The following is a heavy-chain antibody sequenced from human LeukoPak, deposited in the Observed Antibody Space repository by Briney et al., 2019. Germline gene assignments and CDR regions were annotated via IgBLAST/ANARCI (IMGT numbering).Heavy chain of an antibody. CDR1: GLTFSSYG. CDR3: AKGFVDYFDY. D-gene: IGHD3-3*01. Sequence: GGSLRLSCAASGLTFSSYGMHWVRQAPGKGLEWVAVISYDGSNKYYADSVKGRFTISRDNSKNTLYLQMNSLRAEDTAVYYCAKGFVDYFDYWGQGTLVTVSS. CDR2: ISYDGSNK. J-gene: IGHJ4*02. V-gene: IGHV3-30*18.